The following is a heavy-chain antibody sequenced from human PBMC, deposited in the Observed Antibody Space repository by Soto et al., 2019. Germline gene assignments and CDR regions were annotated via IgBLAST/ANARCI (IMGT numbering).Heavy chain of an antibody. J-gene: IGHJ3*02. Sequence: EASVKVSCEASGCTFSSYAISWVRQAPGQGLEWMGGIIPIFGTANYAQKFQGRVTITADESTSTAYMELSSLRSEDTAVYYCARDSGKWIQLWGGPAFDIWGQGTMVTVSS. CDR2: IIPIFGTA. V-gene: IGHV1-69*13. CDR1: GCTFSSYA. CDR3: ARDSGKWIQLWGGPAFDI. D-gene: IGHD5-18*01.